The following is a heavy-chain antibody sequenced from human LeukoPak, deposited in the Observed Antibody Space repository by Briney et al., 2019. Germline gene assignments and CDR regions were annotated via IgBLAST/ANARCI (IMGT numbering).Heavy chain of an antibody. J-gene: IGHJ5*02. CDR3: ARSGGPGTYHQLRYNWFDP. CDR1: GFTFSGSA. Sequence: GGSLRLCCAASGFTFSGSAMHWVRQAPGKGLEWLSSITTISHYIYYAGAVRGRFTISRDNAKNSLYLQMNSLRGEDTAVYYCARSGGPGTYHQLRYNWFDPWGQGTLVTVSS. CDR2: ITTISHYI. V-gene: IGHV3-21*01. D-gene: IGHD3-10*01.